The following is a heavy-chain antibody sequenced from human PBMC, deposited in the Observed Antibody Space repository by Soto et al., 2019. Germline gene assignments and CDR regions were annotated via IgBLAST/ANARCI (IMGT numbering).Heavy chain of an antibody. V-gene: IGHV4-30-4*01. CDR3: ARVTIVTPHREQYYFGT. CDR2: IYYSGST. CDR1: GASISSVDYY. D-gene: IGHD3-10*01. J-gene: IGHJ4*02. Sequence: SETLSLACTVSGASISSVDYYWSWIRQPPGKGLEWIGYIYYSGSTYFSPSLKSRATMSLDTSKNYFSLKLTSVTAADTAVYYCARVTIVTPHREQYYFGTWGQGALVTVSS.